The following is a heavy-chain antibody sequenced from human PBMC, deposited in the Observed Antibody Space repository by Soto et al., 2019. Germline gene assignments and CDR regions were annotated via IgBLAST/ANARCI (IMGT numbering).Heavy chain of an antibody. CDR2: ISYNGRNK. Sequence: LRLSCAASGFTFSFYAMHWVRQAPGKGLEWVAVISYNGRNKHYVDSVKGRFTISRDNSQDTLYLQMDSLRPDGTAVYYCARQAKIGDRSQFYFDSWGQGTLVTAPQ. J-gene: IGHJ4*02. CDR3: ARQAKIGDRSQFYFDS. V-gene: IGHV3-30*04. CDR1: GFTFSFYA. D-gene: IGHD3-16*01.